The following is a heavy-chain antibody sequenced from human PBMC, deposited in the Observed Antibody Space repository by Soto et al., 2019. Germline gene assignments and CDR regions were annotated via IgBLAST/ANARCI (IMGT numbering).Heavy chain of an antibody. Sequence: SETLSLTCAVYGGSFSGYYWSWIRQPPGKGLEWIGEINHSGSTNYNPSLKSRVTISVDTSKNQFSLKLSSVTAAGTAVYYCARGRWGSSWYREYYFDYWGQGTLVTVSS. CDR3: ARGRWGSSWYREYYFDY. J-gene: IGHJ4*02. D-gene: IGHD6-13*01. V-gene: IGHV4-34*01. CDR2: INHSGST. CDR1: GGSFSGYY.